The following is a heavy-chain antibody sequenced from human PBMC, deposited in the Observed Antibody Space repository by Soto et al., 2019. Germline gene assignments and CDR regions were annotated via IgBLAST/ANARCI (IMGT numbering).Heavy chain of an antibody. J-gene: IGHJ4*02. CDR2: INYSGST. V-gene: IGHV4-59*01. CDR3: ARDRYCSDGTCYPFVLDY. D-gene: IGHD2-15*01. Sequence: PSETLSLTCTVSGGSIGRYDWSWIRQPPGKGLEWIAYINYSGSTNYNPSLKSRVTISLDVSNNKFSLQLNSVTAADTAVYYCARDRYCSDGTCYPFVLDYWGQGILVTVSS. CDR1: GGSIGRYD.